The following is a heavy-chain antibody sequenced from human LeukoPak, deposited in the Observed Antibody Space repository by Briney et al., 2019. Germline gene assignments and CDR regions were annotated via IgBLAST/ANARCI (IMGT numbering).Heavy chain of an antibody. Sequence: GGSLRLSCTAYGFTFSTYAMSWVRQAPGKGLEWVSSISPSGGNTYYADSVKGRFTISRDNSKNTVYLQMNSLTAEDTAVYYCAKGARNTAPDYWGQGTLVTVSS. J-gene: IGHJ4*02. CDR3: AKGARNTAPDY. CDR1: GFTFSTYA. V-gene: IGHV3-23*01. D-gene: IGHD5-18*01. CDR2: ISPSGGNT.